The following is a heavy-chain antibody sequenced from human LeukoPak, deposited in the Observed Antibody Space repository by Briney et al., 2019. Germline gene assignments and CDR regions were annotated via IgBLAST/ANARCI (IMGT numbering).Heavy chain of an antibody. D-gene: IGHD5-18*01. CDR1: GGTFSSSA. CDR2: VIPALNIT. V-gene: IGHV1-69*04. J-gene: IGHJ6*02. Sequence: SVKVSCKTSGGTFSSSAITWVRQAPGQGLEWMGRVIPALNITSYAQKFQGRVTITADTSTSTAYMELSSLRSEETAVYYCARDQGLTAPPPYGLDVWGQGTTVTVSS. CDR3: ARDQGLTAPPPYGLDV.